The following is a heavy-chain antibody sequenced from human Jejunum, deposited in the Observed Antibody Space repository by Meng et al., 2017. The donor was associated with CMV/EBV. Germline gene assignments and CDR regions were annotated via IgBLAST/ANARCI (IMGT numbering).Heavy chain of an antibody. CDR2: ISGNSNYI. D-gene: IGHD1/OR15-1a*01. V-gene: IGHV3-21*04. CDR1: GFTFSSYN. J-gene: IGHJ6*02. CDR3: ARDWLNKAMDV. Sequence: CAASGFTFSSYNMNWVRQAPGKGLEWVSSISGNSNYIFYRDSVEGRFTISRDNAKNSLFLQMNSLRAEDTAVYYCARDWLNKAMDVWGQGTTVTVSS.